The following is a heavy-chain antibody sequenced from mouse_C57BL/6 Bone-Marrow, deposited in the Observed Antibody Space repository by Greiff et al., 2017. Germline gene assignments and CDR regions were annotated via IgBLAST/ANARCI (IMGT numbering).Heavy chain of an antibody. CDR1: GFNIKDDY. V-gene: IGHV14-4*01. J-gene: IGHJ2*01. D-gene: IGHD6-1*01. CDR2: IDPENGDT. CDR3: TDGRLAY. Sequence: VQLQQSGAELVRPGASVKLSCTASGFNIKDDYMHWVKQRPEQGLEWIGCIDPENGDTEYASKFQGKATITADTSSNTAYLQRSSLTAEDTAVYYCTDGRLAYWGQGTTLTVSS.